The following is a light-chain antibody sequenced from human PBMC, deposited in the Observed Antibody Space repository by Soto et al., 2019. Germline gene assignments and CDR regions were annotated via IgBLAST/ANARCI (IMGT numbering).Light chain of an antibody. CDR1: QGISNF. Sequence: DIQLTQSPSFLSASVGDRVTITCRASQGISNFLAWYQQKPGKAPKLLIFAASSLQSGVPSRFSGSGSGTEFTLTITSLQPVDFATYCCQQFHSYPRTVGQGTKVDSK. J-gene: IGKJ1*01. CDR2: AAS. CDR3: QQFHSYPRT. V-gene: IGKV1-9*01.